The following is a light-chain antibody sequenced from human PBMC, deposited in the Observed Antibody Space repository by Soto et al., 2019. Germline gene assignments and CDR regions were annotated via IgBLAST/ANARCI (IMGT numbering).Light chain of an antibody. Sequence: QSVLTQPPSASGAPGQRVTISCSGSSSNIGSNTVNWYQQLPGTAPKLLIYTNNQRPSGVRDRFSGSRSGTSASLAISGLQSEDEADYYCAAWDDSLNGFVFGPGSKVTV. J-gene: IGLJ1*01. CDR1: SSNIGSNT. CDR2: TNN. CDR3: AAWDDSLNGFV. V-gene: IGLV1-44*01.